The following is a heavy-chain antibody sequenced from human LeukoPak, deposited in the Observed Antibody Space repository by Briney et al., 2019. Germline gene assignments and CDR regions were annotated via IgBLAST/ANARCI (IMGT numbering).Heavy chain of an antibody. CDR2: ISDSGGST. CDR3: AKSYSSSWSVAYYFDY. Sequence: GGSLRLSCAASGFSFSTYAMTWVRQAPGKGLEWVSGISDSGGSTYYPDSVKGRFTISRDNSKNTVYLQMNNLRAEDTAVYYCAKSYSSSWSVAYYFDYWGQGTLVTVSS. CDR1: GFSFSTYA. V-gene: IGHV3-23*01. J-gene: IGHJ4*02. D-gene: IGHD6-13*01.